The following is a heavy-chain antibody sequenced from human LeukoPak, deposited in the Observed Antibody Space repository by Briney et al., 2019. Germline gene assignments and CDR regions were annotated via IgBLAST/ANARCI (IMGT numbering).Heavy chain of an antibody. V-gene: IGHV3-20*04. CDR2: TNWNGGST. CDR3: ARSGRNYDILTGYYIQTKQYFDY. J-gene: IGHJ4*02. CDR1: GFTSDDYG. Sequence: GGSLRLSCAASGFTSDDYGMSWVRQAPGKGLEWVSGTNWNGGSTGYADSVKGRFTISRDNAKNSLYLQMNSLRAEDTALYYCARSGRNYDILTGYYIQTKQYFDYWGQGTLVTVSS. D-gene: IGHD3-9*01.